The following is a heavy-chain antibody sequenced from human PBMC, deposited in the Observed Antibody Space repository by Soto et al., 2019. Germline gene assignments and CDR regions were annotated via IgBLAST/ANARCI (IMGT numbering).Heavy chain of an antibody. CDR2: IYSTGVT. Sequence: PSETLRLSCAASGFTVSSNFMTWVRQAPGKGLEWLSVIYSTGVTFYGDSVKGRFTISRDTSRNSLYLQMDRLTAEDTAVYYCAGAKSGPMAHWGHGTLVTVSS. CDR3: AGAKSGPMAH. D-gene: IGHD3-10*01. CDR1: GFTVSSNF. J-gene: IGHJ4*01. V-gene: IGHV3-53*01.